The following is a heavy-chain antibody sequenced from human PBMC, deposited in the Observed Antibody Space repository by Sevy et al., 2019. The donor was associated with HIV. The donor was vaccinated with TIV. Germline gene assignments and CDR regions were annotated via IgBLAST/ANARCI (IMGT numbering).Heavy chain of an antibody. Sequence: SETLSLTCTVSGGSISSYYWSWIRQPPGKGLEWIGYIYYSGSTNYNPSLKSRVTISVDTSKNQFSLKLSSVTAADTAVYYCARGVEADGGMDVWGQGTTVTVSS. CDR3: ARGVEADGGMDV. J-gene: IGHJ6*02. CDR2: IYYSGST. D-gene: IGHD2-15*01. CDR1: GGSISSYY. V-gene: IGHV4-59*01.